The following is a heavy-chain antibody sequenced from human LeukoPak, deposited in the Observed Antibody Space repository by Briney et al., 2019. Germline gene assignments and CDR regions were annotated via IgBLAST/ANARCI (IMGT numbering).Heavy chain of an antibody. D-gene: IGHD6-19*01. CDR1: GFTVSSNY. V-gene: IGHV3-66*01. J-gene: IGHJ4*02. CDR2: IYSGGST. CDR3: ARDLAVAGSFDY. Sequence: GGSLRLSCAASGFTVSSNYMSWVRQAPGKGLEWVSVIYSGGSTYYADSVKGRLTISRDNSKNTLYLQMNSLRAEDTAVYYCARDLAVAGSFDYWGQGTLVTVSS.